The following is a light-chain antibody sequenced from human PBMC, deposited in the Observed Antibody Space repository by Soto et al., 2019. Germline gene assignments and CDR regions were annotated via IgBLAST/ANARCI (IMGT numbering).Light chain of an antibody. Sequence: DIQMTQSPSTLSAFVGDRVTITCRASQSIDSWLAWYQQKAGKAPKLLIYKASNLESGVPSRFSGSGSETEVPLPISQVQPDDFAFHYCPQYTRPCSLGQGKKLA. CDR2: KAS. CDR3: PQYTRPCS. J-gene: IGKJ2*04. CDR1: QSIDSW. V-gene: IGKV1-5*03.